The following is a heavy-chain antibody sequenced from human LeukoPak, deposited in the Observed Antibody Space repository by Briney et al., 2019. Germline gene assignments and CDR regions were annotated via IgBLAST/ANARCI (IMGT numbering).Heavy chain of an antibody. V-gene: IGHV1-69*01. CDR2: IIPISGTA. J-gene: IGHJ5*02. D-gene: IGHD2-2*01. CDR1: GGTFSSYA. CDR3: ARDRRAPAATNFNWFDP. Sequence: GASVKVSCKASGGTFSSYAISWVRQAPGQGLEWMGGIIPISGTANYAQKFQGRVTITADESTSTAYMELSSLRSEDTAVYYCARDRRAPAATNFNWFDPWGQGTLVTVSS.